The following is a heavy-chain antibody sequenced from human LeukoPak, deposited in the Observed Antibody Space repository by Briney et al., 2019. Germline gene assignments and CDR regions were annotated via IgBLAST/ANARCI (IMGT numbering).Heavy chain of an antibody. D-gene: IGHD4-11*01. CDR1: GYTFTGSY. J-gene: IGHJ4*02. CDR2: INTNTGNP. CDR3: AREVTRGLRPFDY. Sequence: ASVKVSCKASGYTFTGSYMHWVRQAPGQGLEWMGWINTNTGNPTYAQDFTGRFVFSLDTSVSTAYLQISSLKAEDTAVYYCAREVTRGLRPFDYWGQGTLVTVSS. V-gene: IGHV7-4-1*02.